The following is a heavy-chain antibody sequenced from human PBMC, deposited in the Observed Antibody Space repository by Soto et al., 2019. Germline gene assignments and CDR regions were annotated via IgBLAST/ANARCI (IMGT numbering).Heavy chain of an antibody. CDR2: ITDTGGDA. CDR1: GLTFGSRA. Sequence: GSLRLSCVASGLTFGSRAMSWVRQAPGEGLQWVSTITDTGGDAKYADSVKGRFVISRDNSKKTLYLQMTSLTAEDSAMYFCARGSTDSYPGSRIFDFWGRGTLVTVSS. V-gene: IGHV3-23*01. D-gene: IGHD3-10*01. J-gene: IGHJ4*02. CDR3: ARGSTDSYPGSRIFDF.